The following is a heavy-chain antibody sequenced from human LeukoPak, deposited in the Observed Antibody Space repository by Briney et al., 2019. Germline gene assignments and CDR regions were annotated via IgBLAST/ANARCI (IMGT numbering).Heavy chain of an antibody. D-gene: IGHD5-12*01. Sequence: SETLSLTCSVSGDSISSGRYHWSWIRQPAGKPLEWIGRFSTGGSTNYNPSLKSRVTISLDESKNQFSLKLSSVTAADTALYYCARDPVDGYAFFDYWGQGNLVTVSP. V-gene: IGHV4-61*02. J-gene: IGHJ4*02. CDR1: GDSISSGRYH. CDR3: ARDPVDGYAFFDY. CDR2: FSTGGST.